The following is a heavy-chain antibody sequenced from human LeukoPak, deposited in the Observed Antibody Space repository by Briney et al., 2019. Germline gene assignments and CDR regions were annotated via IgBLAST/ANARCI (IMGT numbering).Heavy chain of an antibody. CDR1: GGSVSSDSYY. CDR3: ARDAEISLTGWDNWFDP. CDR2: IYYSVST. V-gene: IGHV4-61*01. Sequence: SETLSLTCTVSGGSVSSDSYYWSWIRQPPGKGLEWSGNIYYSVSTNYNPYLKSRVTISLDTSKNQFSLTLSSVTAADTAVYYCARDAEISLTGWDNWFDPWGQGTLVTVSS. J-gene: IGHJ5*02. D-gene: IGHD7-27*01.